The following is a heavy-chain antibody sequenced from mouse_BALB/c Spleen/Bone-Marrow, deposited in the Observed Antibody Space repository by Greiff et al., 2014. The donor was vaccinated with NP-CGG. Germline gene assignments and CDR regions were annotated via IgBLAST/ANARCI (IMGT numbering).Heavy chain of an antibody. D-gene: IGHD1-1*01. CDR2: INPDSSTI. J-gene: IGHJ3*01. V-gene: IGHV4-1*02. CDR3: SRLYYYGNFAY. CDR1: AVDFSRYW. Sequence: SAAAVDFSRYWMSWVRQAPGKGLEWIGEINPDSSTINYTPSLKDKFIISRDNAKNTLYLQMSKVRSEDTALYYCSRLYYYGNFAYWGQGTLVTVSA.